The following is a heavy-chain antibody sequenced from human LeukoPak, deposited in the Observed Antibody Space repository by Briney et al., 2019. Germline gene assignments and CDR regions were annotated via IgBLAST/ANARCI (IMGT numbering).Heavy chain of an antibody. V-gene: IGHV3-21*01. CDR2: ISSSSSHI. Sequence: GGSLRLSCAASGFTFDSYSMNWVRQAPGKGPEWVSSISSSSSHIYYADSVKGRFTVSRDNAKNSLFLQMNSLRAEDTAVYYCARDLMAVDTAISIWGQGTLVTVSS. CDR1: GFTFDSYS. CDR3: ARDLMAVDTAISI. D-gene: IGHD5-18*01. J-gene: IGHJ4*02.